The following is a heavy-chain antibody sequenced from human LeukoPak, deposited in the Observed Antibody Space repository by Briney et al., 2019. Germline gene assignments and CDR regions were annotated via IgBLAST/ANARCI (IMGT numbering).Heavy chain of an antibody. D-gene: IGHD2-2*03. CDR3: ASLGYCSSTSCHGGYYYYMDV. CDR2: INHSGST. CDR1: GGSFSGYY. J-gene: IGHJ6*03. V-gene: IGHV4-34*01. Sequence: SETLSLTRAVYGGSFSGYYWSWIRQPPGKGLEWIGEINHSGSTNYNPSLKSRVTISVDTSKNQFSLKLSSVTAADTAVYYCASLGYCSSTSCHGGYYYYMDVWGKGTTVTVSS.